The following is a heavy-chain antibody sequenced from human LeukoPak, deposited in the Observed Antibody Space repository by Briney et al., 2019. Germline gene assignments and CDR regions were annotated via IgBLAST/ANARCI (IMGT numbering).Heavy chain of an antibody. CDR3: ARHQYYYDTRGYYIDY. CDR1: GYNFTSFW. Sequence: GESLKISCKGSGYNFTSFWIGWVRQMPGKGLEWMGIIYPGVSDTRYSPSFQGQVTISADKSISTAYLQWNSLRASDTAMYYCARHQYYYDTRGYYIDYWGQGTLVTVSS. CDR2: IYPGVSDT. J-gene: IGHJ4*02. V-gene: IGHV5-51*01. D-gene: IGHD3-22*01.